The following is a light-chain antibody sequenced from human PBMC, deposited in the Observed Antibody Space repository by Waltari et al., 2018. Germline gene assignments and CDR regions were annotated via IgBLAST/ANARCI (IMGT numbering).Light chain of an antibody. Sequence: SSELTQDPAVSVALGQTVRITCHGDSLRTSYACWYQLKPGQAPVLVIYGKDKRPSGIPDRISGYSSGATSSLTITGAQAEDEADYCCSSRNGRANQVVFAGGTKVTVL. CDR1: SLRTSY. J-gene: IGLJ3*02. CDR2: GKD. V-gene: IGLV3-19*01. CDR3: SSRNGRANQVV.